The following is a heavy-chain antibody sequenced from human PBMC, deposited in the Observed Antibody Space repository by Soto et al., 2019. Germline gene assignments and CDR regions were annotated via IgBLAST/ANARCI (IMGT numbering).Heavy chain of an antibody. D-gene: IGHD3-3*01. CDR2: ISYDGSNK. V-gene: IGHV3-30-3*01. Sequence: QVQLVESGGGVVQPGRSLRLSCAASGFTFSSYAMHWVRQAPGKGLEWVAVISYDGSNKYYADSVKGRFTISRDHSKNTLYLQMNSLRAEDTAVYYCARETYYDFWSGPYYGMDVWGQGTTVTVSS. CDR3: ARETYYDFWSGPYYGMDV. J-gene: IGHJ6*02. CDR1: GFTFSSYA.